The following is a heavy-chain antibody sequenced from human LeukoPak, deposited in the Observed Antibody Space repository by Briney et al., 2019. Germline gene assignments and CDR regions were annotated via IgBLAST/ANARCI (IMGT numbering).Heavy chain of an antibody. CDR3: AKGQELDGGVFDS. D-gene: IGHD1-1*01. V-gene: IGHV3-23*01. CDR1: GFTFSSIA. CDR2: IRSNGETT. Sequence: PGGSLRLSCAASGFTFSSIAMTWVRQAPGKGLEWVSTIRSNGETTYNADSVKGRFTISGDNSKKTLYLQLNSLRVEDTAIYYCAKGQELDGGVFDSWGQGTLVTVSS. J-gene: IGHJ4*02.